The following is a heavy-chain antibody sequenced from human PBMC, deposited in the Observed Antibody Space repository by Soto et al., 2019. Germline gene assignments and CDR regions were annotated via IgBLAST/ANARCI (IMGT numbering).Heavy chain of an antibody. CDR1: GGSISRANDY. CDR2: IYYTGST. Sequence: SETLSLTCTAAGGSISRANDYCSSISKPPGKGLEWIGCIYYTGSTDYSPALKSGVTMSLDTAKKQFSLKLRSVTATDTAVYYCARAVIPPYPESGYYFDYWGQGALVTVS. V-gene: IGHV4-30-4*01. D-gene: IGHD2-21*01. CDR3: ARAVIPPYPESGYYFDY. J-gene: IGHJ4*02.